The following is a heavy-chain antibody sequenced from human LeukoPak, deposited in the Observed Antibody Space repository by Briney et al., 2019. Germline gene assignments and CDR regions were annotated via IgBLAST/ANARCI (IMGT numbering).Heavy chain of an antibody. CDR2: IYPGDSDT. V-gene: IGHV5-51*01. CDR1: GYRFTSYW. J-gene: IGHJ4*02. D-gene: IGHD3-10*01. Sequence: GESLKISCKGSGYRFTSYWIGWVRQMPGKGLEWMAIIYPGDSDTRYSPSFQGQVTISADKSISTAYLQWSSLKTSDTAMYYCARHAITLFDYWGQGTLVTVSS. CDR3: ARHAITLFDY.